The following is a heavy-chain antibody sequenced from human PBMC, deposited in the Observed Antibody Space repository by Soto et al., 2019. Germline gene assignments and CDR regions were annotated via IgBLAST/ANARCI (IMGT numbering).Heavy chain of an antibody. D-gene: IGHD3-10*01. Sequence: GWLRQPPGKGLEWIGSIYYSGSTYYNPSLKSRVTISVDTSKNQFSLKLSSVTAADTAVYYCSSTKGGLWFGELPPYYYYYGMDVWGQGTTVTVSS. V-gene: IGHV4-39*01. CDR2: IYYSGST. CDR3: SSTKGGLWFGELPPYYYYYGMDV. J-gene: IGHJ6*02.